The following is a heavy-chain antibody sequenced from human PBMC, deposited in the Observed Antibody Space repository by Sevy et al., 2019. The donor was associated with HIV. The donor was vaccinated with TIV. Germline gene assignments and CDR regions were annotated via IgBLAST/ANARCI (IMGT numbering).Heavy chain of an antibody. V-gene: IGHV1-3*01. CDR3: ARGWGPTVTNFDY. CDR1: ASIFTYYA. J-gene: IGHJ4*02. Sequence: ASVKVSCKASASIFTYYALHWVRQAPGQRPEWMRWIVLGNGRTKYSEDFQGRVTFTRDKSARVAYMGLSSLTSEDTAVYYCARGWGPTVTNFDYWGQGSLVTVSS. D-gene: IGHD4-17*01. CDR2: IVLGNGRT.